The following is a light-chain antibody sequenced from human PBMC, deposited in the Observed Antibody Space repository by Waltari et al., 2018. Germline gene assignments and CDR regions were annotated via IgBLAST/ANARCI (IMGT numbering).Light chain of an antibody. CDR3: QQYGTSPTWT. J-gene: IGKJ1*01. CDR1: QRVSSNY. Sequence: EVVLTQSPGTLSLSPGERATLSGRASQRVSSNYLAWYQQKPGQAPRLLIYGASNRATGIPDRFSGSGSGRDFTLTISRLEPEDFAVYYCQQYGTSPTWTFGQGTKVEIK. V-gene: IGKV3-20*01. CDR2: GAS.